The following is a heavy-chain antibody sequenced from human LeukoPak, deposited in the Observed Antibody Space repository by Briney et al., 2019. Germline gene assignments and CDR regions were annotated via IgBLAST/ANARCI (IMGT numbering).Heavy chain of an antibody. CDR1: GGSISSSNW. CDR2: IYHSGST. Sequence: SETLSLTCAVSGGSISSSNWWSWVRQPPGKGLEWIGEIYHSGSTNYNPSLKSRATISVDKSKNQFSLKLSSVTAADTAVYYCASSLGYCSSTSCYALDYFDYWGQGTLVTVSS. CDR3: ASSLGYCSSTSCYALDYFDY. V-gene: IGHV4-4*02. J-gene: IGHJ4*02. D-gene: IGHD2-2*01.